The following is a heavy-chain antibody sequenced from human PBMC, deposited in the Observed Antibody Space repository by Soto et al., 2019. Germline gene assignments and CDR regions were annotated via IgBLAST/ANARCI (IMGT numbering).Heavy chain of an antibody. CDR3: APSKYGNFNIGAFDI. D-gene: IGHD1-7*01. CDR1: RFSFGTAY. J-gene: IGHJ3*02. Sequence: XGCLRLTSAASRFSFGTAYMSWVRQAPGKGLEWVSYISKNGIDIYYADSVKGRFTISRDNANNSLSLQMDRLRPQDTAVYYCAPSKYGNFNIGAFDIWGQGTMVTVSS. CDR2: ISKNGIDI. V-gene: IGHV3-48*03.